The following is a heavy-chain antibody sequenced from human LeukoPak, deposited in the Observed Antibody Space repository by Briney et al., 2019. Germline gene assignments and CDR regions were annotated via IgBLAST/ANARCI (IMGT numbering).Heavy chain of an antibody. Sequence: TSQTLSLTCAVYGGSFSGYYWSWIRQPPGKGLEWIGEINHSGSTNYNPSLKSRVTISVDTSKNQFSLKLSSVTAADTAVYYCARDNPTSNYGVGTWGWFDPWGQGTLVTVSS. CDR3: ARDNPTSNYGVGTWGWFDP. CDR2: INHSGST. V-gene: IGHV4-34*01. CDR1: GGSFSGYY. D-gene: IGHD4-11*01. J-gene: IGHJ5*02.